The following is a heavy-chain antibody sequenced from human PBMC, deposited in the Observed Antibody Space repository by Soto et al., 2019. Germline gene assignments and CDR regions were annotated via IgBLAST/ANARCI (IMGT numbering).Heavy chain of an antibody. J-gene: IGHJ4*02. Sequence: GGSVRLSCAAPGFTFSSYAMSWVRQAPGKGLEWVSAISGSGGSTYYADSVKGRFTISRDNSKNTLYLQMNSLRAEDTAVYYCAKVTDDYRVIFDYWGQGTLVTVSS. CDR3: AKVTDDYRVIFDY. D-gene: IGHD4-17*01. CDR2: ISGSGGST. CDR1: GFTFSSYA. V-gene: IGHV3-23*01.